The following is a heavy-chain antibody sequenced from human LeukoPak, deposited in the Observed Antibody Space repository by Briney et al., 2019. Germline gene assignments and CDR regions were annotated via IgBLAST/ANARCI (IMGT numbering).Heavy chain of an antibody. CDR2: IYHSGST. J-gene: IGHJ4*02. V-gene: IGHV4-38-2*02. D-gene: IGHD6-19*01. Sequence: SETLSLTCTVSGYSISSGYYWGWIRQPPGKGLEWIGSIYHSGSTYYNPSLKSRVTISVDTSKNQFSLKLSSVTAADTAVYYCARDGNSSGWIQIMDYWGQGTLVTVSS. CDR1: GYSISSGYY. CDR3: ARDGNSSGWIQIMDY.